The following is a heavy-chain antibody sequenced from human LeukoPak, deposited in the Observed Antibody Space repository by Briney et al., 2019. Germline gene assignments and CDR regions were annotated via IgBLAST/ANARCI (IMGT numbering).Heavy chain of an antibody. V-gene: IGHV1-3*01. J-gene: IGHJ4*02. Sequence: ASVKVSCKASGYTFTGYYMHWVRQAPGQRLEWMGWINAGNGNTKYSQKFQGRVTITRDTSASTAYMELSSLRSEDTAVYYCARGSGSYGLFDYWGQGTLVTVSS. D-gene: IGHD1-26*01. CDR2: INAGNGNT. CDR1: GYTFTGYY. CDR3: ARGSGSYGLFDY.